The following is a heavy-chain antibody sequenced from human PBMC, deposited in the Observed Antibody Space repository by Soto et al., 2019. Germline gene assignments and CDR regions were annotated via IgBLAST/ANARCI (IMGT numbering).Heavy chain of an antibody. J-gene: IGHJ2*01. D-gene: IGHD3-10*01. CDR2: INPKSGGS. CDR1: GYTLTDYY. CDR3: ARGKEISDYWNFDL. V-gene: IGHV1-2*02. Sequence: QVQLVQSGAEVKEPGASVKVSCKASGYTLTDYYMHWVRQAPGQGLEWMGGINPKSGGSKSAQLFQGRDTRTRDISISTVYMEVSRLRFDDTAVYYCARGKEISDYWNFDLWGRGTLVTVSS.